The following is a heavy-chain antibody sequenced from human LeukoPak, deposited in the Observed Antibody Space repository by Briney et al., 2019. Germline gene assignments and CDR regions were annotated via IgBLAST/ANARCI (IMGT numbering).Heavy chain of an antibody. J-gene: IGHJ4*02. Sequence: GGSLRLSCAASGFTFSSYAMSWVRQAPGKGLEWVSAISGSGGSTYYADSVKGRFTISTDNSKNTLYLQMNSLRAEDTAVYYCAKVFGGSSLKGLFDYWGQGTLVTVSS. D-gene: IGHD6-13*01. V-gene: IGHV3-23*01. CDR3: AKVFGGSSLKGLFDY. CDR1: GFTFSSYA. CDR2: ISGSGGST.